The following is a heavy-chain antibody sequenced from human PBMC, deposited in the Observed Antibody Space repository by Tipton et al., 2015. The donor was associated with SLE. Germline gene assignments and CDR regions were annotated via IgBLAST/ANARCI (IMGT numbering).Heavy chain of an antibody. D-gene: IGHD6-13*01. J-gene: IGHJ4*02. V-gene: IGHV4-39*07. CDR2: INHSGST. Sequence: TLSLTCTVSGGSISSSSYYWGWIRQPPGKGLEWIGEINHSGSTNYNPSLKSRVTISVDTSKNQFSLKLSSVTAADTAVYYCARGARAYSSSWFGFDYWGQGTLVTVSS. CDR1: GGSISSSSYY. CDR3: ARGARAYSSSWFGFDY.